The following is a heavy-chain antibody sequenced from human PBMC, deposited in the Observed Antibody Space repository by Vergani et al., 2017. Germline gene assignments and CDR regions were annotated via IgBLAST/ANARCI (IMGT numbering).Heavy chain of an antibody. V-gene: IGHV4-4*02. D-gene: IGHD3-10*01. CDR1: GGSISSSNW. J-gene: IGHJ2*01. Sequence: QVQLQESGPGLVKPSGTLSLTCAVSGGSISSSNWWSWVRQPPGKGLEWIGEIYHSGSTNYNPSLKSRVTISVDTSKNQFSLKLSSVTAADTAVYYCARADPITMVRGVIINYWYFDLWGRGTLVAVSS. CDR2: IYHSGST. CDR3: ARADPITMVRGVIINYWYFDL.